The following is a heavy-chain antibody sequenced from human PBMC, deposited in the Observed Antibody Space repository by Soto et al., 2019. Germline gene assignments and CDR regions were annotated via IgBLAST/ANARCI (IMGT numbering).Heavy chain of an antibody. CDR2: VDDGGNT. V-gene: IGHV4-34*01. CDR1: GGSFSGHF. Sequence: QVQLQQWGAGLLKPSETLSLTCGVYGGSFSGHFWSWVRQPPGKGLEWIGEVDDGGNTNSNPSLKSRVTISLDTSKNQFSLNLNAVTAADTAMYYFARVAQFDILTGYYPFDYWGQGTLVTVSS. D-gene: IGHD3-9*01. J-gene: IGHJ4*02. CDR3: ARVAQFDILTGYYPFDY.